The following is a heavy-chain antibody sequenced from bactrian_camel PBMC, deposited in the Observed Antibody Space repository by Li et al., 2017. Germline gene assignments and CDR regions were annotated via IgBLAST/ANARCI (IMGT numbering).Heavy chain of an antibody. D-gene: IGHD1*01. CDR2: LDIYGGT. CDR3: AAGSSGAGYTFLRADAFPY. J-gene: IGHJ4*01. Sequence: QVQLVESGGGSVQAGKSLRLSCAGAGYSFSRYWAWFRQAPGKKREGVATLDIYGGTRYDDSVRGRFTISKDNAQHILYLQMDSLKDEDTAVYYCAAGSSGAGYTFLRADAFPYWGQGTQVTVS. V-gene: IGHV3S1*01. CDR1: GYSFSRYW.